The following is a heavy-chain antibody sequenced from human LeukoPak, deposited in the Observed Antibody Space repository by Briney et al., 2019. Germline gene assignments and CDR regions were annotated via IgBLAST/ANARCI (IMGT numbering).Heavy chain of an antibody. V-gene: IGHV4-39*02. J-gene: IGHJ5*02. CDR1: GGSITSSGYY. CDR3: AARGYYNWFDP. CDR2: IYYSGST. D-gene: IGHD1-26*01. Sequence: PSETLSLTCVVSGGSITSSGYYWGWIRQPPGKGLEWIGSIYYSGSTHYNPSLTSRITISVDTSKNHFSLKLSSVTAADTAVYYCAARGYYNWFDPWGQGTLVTVSS.